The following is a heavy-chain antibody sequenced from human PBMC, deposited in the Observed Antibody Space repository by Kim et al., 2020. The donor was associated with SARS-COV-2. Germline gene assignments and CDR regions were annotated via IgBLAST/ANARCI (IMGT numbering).Heavy chain of an antibody. CDR1: GFTFSSYG. J-gene: IGHJ4*02. CDR2: ISYDGSNK. Sequence: GGSLRLSCAASGFTFSSYGMHWVRQAPGKGLEWVAVISYDGSNKYYADSVKGRFTISRDNSKNTLYLQMNSLRAEDTAVYYCAKDGHIVVVTAIPDDWGQGTLVTVSS. V-gene: IGHV3-30*18. CDR3: AKDGHIVVVTAIPDD. D-gene: IGHD2-21*02.